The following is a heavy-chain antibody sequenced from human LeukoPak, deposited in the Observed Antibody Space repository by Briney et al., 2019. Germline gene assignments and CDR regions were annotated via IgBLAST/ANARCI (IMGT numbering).Heavy chain of an antibody. CDR2: ISAYNGNT. D-gene: IGHD3-22*01. V-gene: IGHV1-18*01. CDR1: GYTFTSYG. CDR3: ARDQTPSYYYDSSGFPTDY. J-gene: IGHJ4*02. Sequence: ASVKVSCKASGYTFTSYGISWVRQAPGQGLEWMGWISAYNGNTNYAQKLQGRVTMTTDTSTSTAYMELRSLRSDDTAVYYCARDQTPSYYYDSSGFPTDYWGQGTLVTVSS.